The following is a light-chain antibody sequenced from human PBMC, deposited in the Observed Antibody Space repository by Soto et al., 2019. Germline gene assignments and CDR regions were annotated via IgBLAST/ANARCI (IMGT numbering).Light chain of an antibody. CDR2: DVS. Sequence: QSALPQPASVSGSPGQSIAISCTGTSSDVGGYNYVSWYQQHPGKAPKLMVYDVSNRPSGVSNRFSGSKSGNTASLTISGLQAEDEADYYCSSYTSGSTYVFGTGTKVTVL. J-gene: IGLJ1*01. CDR1: SSDVGGYNY. CDR3: SSYTSGSTYV. V-gene: IGLV2-14*01.